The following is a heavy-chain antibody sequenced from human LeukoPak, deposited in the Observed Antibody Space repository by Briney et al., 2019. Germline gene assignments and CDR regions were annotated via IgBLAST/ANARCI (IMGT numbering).Heavy chain of an antibody. V-gene: IGHV3-64*01. D-gene: IGHD2-15*01. Sequence: GGSLRLSCAASGFTFSTYGMYWVRQAPGKGLEYVSSISGNGNTYYANSVKGRFTISRDNPKNTLYLQMGSLRDEDLAVYYCARARVAAKSGYMDVWGTGTTVTISS. CDR2: ISGNGNT. CDR1: GFTFSTYG. CDR3: ARARVAAKSGYMDV. J-gene: IGHJ6*03.